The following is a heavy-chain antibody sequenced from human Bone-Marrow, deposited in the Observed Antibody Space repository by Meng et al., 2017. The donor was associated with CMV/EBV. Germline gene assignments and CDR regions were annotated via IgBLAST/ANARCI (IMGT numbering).Heavy chain of an antibody. V-gene: IGHV1-69*05. Sequence: SVKVSCKASGGTFSSYAISWVRQAPGQGLEWMGGIIPIFGTANYAQKFQGRVTITTDESTSTAYMELSSLRSEDTAVYYCARVAIITYCNLCAPMDVWGQGNTVTVSS. D-gene: IGHD2-21*02. CDR3: ARVAIITYCNLCAPMDV. J-gene: IGHJ6*02. CDR1: GGTFSSYA. CDR2: IIPIFGTA.